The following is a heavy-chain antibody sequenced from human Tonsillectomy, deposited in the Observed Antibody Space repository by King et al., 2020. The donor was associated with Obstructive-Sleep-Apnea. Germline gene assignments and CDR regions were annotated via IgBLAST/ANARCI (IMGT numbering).Heavy chain of an antibody. J-gene: IGHJ4*02. V-gene: IGHV1-2*02. CDR3: ARDAAFDY. CDR2: ISPINGGS. Sequence: QLVQSGAEVKKPGASVKVSCKASGFTFTGYYIHWLRQAPGERPEWMGWISPINGGSDYAQKFQGRVTMTSDTSITTAYMELTRLTSKDTAVYYCARDAAFDYWGQGTLVTVSS. CDR1: GFTFTGYY.